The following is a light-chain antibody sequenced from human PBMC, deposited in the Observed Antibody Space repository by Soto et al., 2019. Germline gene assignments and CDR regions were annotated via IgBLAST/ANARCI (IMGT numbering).Light chain of an antibody. V-gene: IGKV3-15*01. CDR1: QSVSSN. CDR2: GAS. CDR3: QQYNNWHPRT. Sequence: EIVMTQSLATLSVSPGERATLSCRASQSVSSNLAWYQQKPGQAPRLLIYGASTRATGIPARFSGSGSGTEFTLTISSLQSEDFAVYYCQQYNNWHPRTFGGGTKVDIK. J-gene: IGKJ4*01.